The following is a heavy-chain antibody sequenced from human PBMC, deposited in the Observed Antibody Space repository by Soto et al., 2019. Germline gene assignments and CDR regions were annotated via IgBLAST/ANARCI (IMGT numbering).Heavy chain of an antibody. V-gene: IGHV3-49*04. CDR3: SRNVTANY. CDR1: GFTFGDYA. J-gene: IGHJ4*02. Sequence: PGGSLRLSCTTSGFTFGDYAISWVRQAPGKGLEWVGFIRSKTYGGTTEYAASVKGRFTISRDDSKSIAYLQMNSLQTEDTAVYFCSRNVTANYWGQGTLVTVSS. CDR2: IRSKTYGGTT. D-gene: IGHD2-21*02.